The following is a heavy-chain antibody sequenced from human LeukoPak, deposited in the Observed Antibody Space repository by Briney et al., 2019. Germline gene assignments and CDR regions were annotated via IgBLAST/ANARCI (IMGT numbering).Heavy chain of an antibody. Sequence: ASVKVSCKASGYTFTGYYMHWVRQAPGQGLEWMGWINPNSGGTNYAQKFQGRVTMTRDTSISTAYMELSRLRSDDTAAYYCARERKVSDYYGSGSSYFDYWGQGTLVTVSS. CDR3: ARERKVSDYYGSGSSYFDY. D-gene: IGHD3-10*01. CDR1: GYTFTGYY. J-gene: IGHJ4*02. CDR2: INPNSGGT. V-gene: IGHV1-2*02.